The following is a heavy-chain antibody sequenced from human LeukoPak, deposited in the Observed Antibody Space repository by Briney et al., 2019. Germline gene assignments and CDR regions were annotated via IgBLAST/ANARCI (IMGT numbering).Heavy chain of an antibody. D-gene: IGHD2-2*01. CDR1: GYTFTSYY. J-gene: IGHJ4*02. CDR2: INPSGGST. CDR3: ARVPPSAHQMLSSDY. V-gene: IGHV1-46*01. Sequence: ASVEVSCKASGYTFTSYYMHWVRQAPGQGLEWMGIINPSGGSTSYAQKFQGRVTMTRDTSTSTVYMELSSLRSEDTAVYYCARVPPSAHQMLSSDYWGQGTQVTVSS.